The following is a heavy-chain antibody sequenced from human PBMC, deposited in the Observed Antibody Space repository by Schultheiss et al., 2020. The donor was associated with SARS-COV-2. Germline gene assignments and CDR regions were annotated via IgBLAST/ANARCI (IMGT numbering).Heavy chain of an antibody. J-gene: IGHJ4*02. CDR1: GFTFSSYS. CDR2: ISSSSSYI. D-gene: IGHD2-8*01. Sequence: GGSLRLSCAASGFTFSSYSMNWVRQAPGKGLEWVSSISSSSSYIYYADSVKGRFTISRDNAKNTLYLQMNSLIAEDTAVYYCAKIAGVMVYAISEYYFDYWGQGTLVTVSS. CDR3: AKIAGVMVYAISEYYFDY. V-gene: IGHV3-21*04.